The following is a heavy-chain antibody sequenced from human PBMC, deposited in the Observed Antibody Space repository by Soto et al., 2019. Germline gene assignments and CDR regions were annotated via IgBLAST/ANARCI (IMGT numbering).Heavy chain of an antibody. CDR2: IYYSGST. J-gene: IGHJ3*02. CDR1: GGSISSGHYY. D-gene: IGHD6-13*01. V-gene: IGHV4-30-4*01. CDR3: YMELSRLRSDDTAVYYCARVGYSSSWYVAFDI. Sequence: PSETLSLTCTVSGGSISSGHYYWSWIRQPPEKGLEWIGYIYYSGSTYYNPSLKSRVYISVDTSKNQFSLKLSSVTAADTSISTAYMELSRLRSDDTAVYYCARVGYSSSWYVAFDIWGQGTMVTVSS.